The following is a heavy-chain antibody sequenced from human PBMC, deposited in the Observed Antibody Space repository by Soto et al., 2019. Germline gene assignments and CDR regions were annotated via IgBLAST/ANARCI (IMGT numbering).Heavy chain of an antibody. J-gene: IGHJ4*02. Sequence: ASVKVSCKASGYTFTSYGISWVRQAPGQGLEWMGWISAYNGNTNYAQKLQGRVTMTTDTSTSTAYMELRSLRSDDTAVDDCARVASSSGGAAAGDYWGQGTLVTVSS. CDR3: ARVASSSGGAAAGDY. D-gene: IGHD6-13*01. CDR1: GYTFTSYG. V-gene: IGHV1-18*01. CDR2: ISAYNGNT.